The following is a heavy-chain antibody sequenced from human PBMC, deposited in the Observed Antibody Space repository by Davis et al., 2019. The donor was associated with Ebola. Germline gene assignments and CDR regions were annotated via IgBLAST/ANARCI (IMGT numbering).Heavy chain of an antibody. D-gene: IGHD3-9*01. CDR3: ARDRGSDWYFDL. Sequence: PGGSLRLSCAGSGFRFSDYGMHWVRQTPGKGLERVAVISYVSRQESFSDSVRGRFTVSRDNSKKMFYLQMNSLRVEDTALYYCARDRGSDWYFDLWGQGTLVTVSS. J-gene: IGHJ4*02. CDR2: ISYVSRQE. CDR1: GFRFSDYG. V-gene: IGHV3-30*03.